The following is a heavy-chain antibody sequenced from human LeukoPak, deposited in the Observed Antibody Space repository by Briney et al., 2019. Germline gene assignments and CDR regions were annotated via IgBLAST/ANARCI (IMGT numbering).Heavy chain of an antibody. J-gene: IGHJ4*02. Sequence: ASVKVSCKASGYTFTGYYMHWVRQAPGQGLEWMGWISANNGNTNYAQKLQGRVTMTTETSTSTVYMELRSLRSDDTAVYYCARGRQFDYWGQGTLVTVSS. CDR2: ISANNGNT. V-gene: IGHV1-18*04. CDR3: ARGRQFDY. CDR1: GYTFTGYY.